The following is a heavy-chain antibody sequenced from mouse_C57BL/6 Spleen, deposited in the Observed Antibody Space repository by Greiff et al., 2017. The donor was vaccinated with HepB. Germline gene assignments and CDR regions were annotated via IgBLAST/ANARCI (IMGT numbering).Heavy chain of an antibody. CDR1: GFTFSDYG. CDR2: ISSGSSTS. CDR3: ATYDYGWFAY. D-gene: IGHD2-4*01. J-gene: IGHJ3*01. Sequence: DVHLVESGGGLVKPGGSLKLSCAASGFTFSDYGMHWVRQAPEKGLEWVAYISSGSSTSYYADTVKGRFTISRDNAKNTLFLQMTSLRSEDTAMYYCATYDYGWFAYWGQGTLVTVSA. V-gene: IGHV5-17*01.